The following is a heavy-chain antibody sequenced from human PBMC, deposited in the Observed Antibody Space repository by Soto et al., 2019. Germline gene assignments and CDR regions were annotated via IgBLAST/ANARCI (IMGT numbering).Heavy chain of an antibody. CDR2: NTCHFGSA. CDR1: GGTFRSYA. J-gene: IGHJ4*02. D-gene: IGHD5-12*01. CDR3: ARAPIELATVHRDYFDS. V-gene: IGHV1-69*01. Sequence: QLAQSEAEAKKSGSSVKVSCKGSGGTFRSYAISWLRQAPGQGLEWMGGNTCHFGSAIYAQKFQGRLTITAEESTRTTDMERSSLTPDDTAIYYCARAPIELATVHRDYFDSWGQGTLVSVSS.